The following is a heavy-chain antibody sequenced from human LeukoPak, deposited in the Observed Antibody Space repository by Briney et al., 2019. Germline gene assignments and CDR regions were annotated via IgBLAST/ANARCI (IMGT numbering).Heavy chain of an antibody. J-gene: IGHJ4*02. D-gene: IGHD3-3*01. CDR2: IYYGGST. Sequence: SETLSLTCTVSGGSISSYYWSWIRQPPGKGLEWIGYIYYGGSTNYNPSLKSRVTISVDTSKNQFSLKLSSVTAADTAVYYCARVHTMGYYFDYWGQGTLVTVSS. CDR3: ARVHTMGYYFDY. V-gene: IGHV4-59*01. CDR1: GGSISSYY.